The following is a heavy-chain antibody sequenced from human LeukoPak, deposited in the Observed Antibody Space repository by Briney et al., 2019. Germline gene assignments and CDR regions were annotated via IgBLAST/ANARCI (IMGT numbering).Heavy chain of an antibody. J-gene: IGHJ4*02. CDR3: ARVLDGGIFDL. CDR2: IYSSWTT. Sequence: SETLSLTCTVSGGSISNSSYYWGWIRQPPGKGLEWIGSIYSSWTTYYNPSLKSRVTISGDTSKNQSSLKLSSVTAADTAVYSCARVLDGGIFDLWGQGTLVTVSS. D-gene: IGHD2-15*01. CDR1: GGSISNSSYY. V-gene: IGHV4-39*07.